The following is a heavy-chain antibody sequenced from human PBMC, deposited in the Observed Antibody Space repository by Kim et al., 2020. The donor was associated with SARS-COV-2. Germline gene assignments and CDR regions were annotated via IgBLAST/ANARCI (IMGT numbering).Heavy chain of an antibody. V-gene: IGHV4-39*01. D-gene: IGHD2-21*02. Sequence: SENLSLTCTVSGGSISSSSYYWGWIRQPPGKGLEWIGSIYYSGSTYYNPSLKSRVTISVDTSKNQFSLKLSSVTAADTAVYYCAMLAYCGGDCYSPSAF. CDR1: GGSISSSSYY. CDR3: AMLAYCGGDCYSPSAF. J-gene: IGHJ3*01. CDR2: IYYSGST.